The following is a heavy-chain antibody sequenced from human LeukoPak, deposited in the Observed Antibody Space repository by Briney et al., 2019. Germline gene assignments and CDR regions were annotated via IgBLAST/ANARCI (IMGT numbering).Heavy chain of an antibody. D-gene: IGHD3-9*01. CDR3: AKDHYDILTGYYIDY. CDR1: GFTFSTYG. V-gene: IGHV3-30*18. J-gene: IGHJ4*02. CDR2: ISYDGSNK. Sequence: GGSLRLSCAASGFTFSTYGMHWVRQAPGKGLEWVAIISYDGSNKYYADSVKGRFTISRDNSKNTLYLQMNSLRAEDTAVYYCAKDHYDILTGYYIDYWGQGTLVTVSS.